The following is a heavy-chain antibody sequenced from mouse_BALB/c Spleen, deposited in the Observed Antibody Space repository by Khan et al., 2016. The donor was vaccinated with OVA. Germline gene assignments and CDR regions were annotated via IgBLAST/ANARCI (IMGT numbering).Heavy chain of an antibody. V-gene: IGHV1S136*01. Sequence: VRLQQSGPELVEPGASVKMSCKASGYTFTNYVIHWVKQRPGQGLEWIGYINPDNAATRYNEKFKGKATLTSDISSTSAYMELLSLTSEDSAVYYCAREASSWDFSLPYWGQGTLVTVSA. CDR3: AREASSWDFSLPY. CDR1: GYTFTNYV. D-gene: IGHD4-1*01. J-gene: IGHJ3*01. CDR2: INPDNAAT.